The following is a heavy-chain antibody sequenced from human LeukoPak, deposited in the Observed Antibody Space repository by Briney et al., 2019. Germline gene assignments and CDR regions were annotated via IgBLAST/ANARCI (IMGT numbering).Heavy chain of an antibody. V-gene: IGHV6-1*01. D-gene: IGHD2-15*01. Sequence: QTLSLTGAISGDTVSSNSSAWNWTRPSPSRGLEWLGRTYFRFKWYNDYAVSVESRLSINSHTYKNRFSLQLNSVPPEDTAVYYWARVTPKNSSRFDPWGEGTPVTVSS. CDR1: GDTVSSNSSA. CDR3: ARVTPKNSSRFDP. J-gene: IGHJ5*02. CDR2: TYFRFKWYN.